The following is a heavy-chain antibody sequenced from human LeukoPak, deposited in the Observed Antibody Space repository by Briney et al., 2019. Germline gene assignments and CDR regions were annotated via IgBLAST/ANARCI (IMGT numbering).Heavy chain of an antibody. V-gene: IGHV3-30*02. J-gene: IGHJ4*02. CDR3: ARVVPTATNSLDY. CDR1: GFTFSTYG. Sequence: GGSLRLSCAASGFTFSTYGMHWVRQAPGKGLEWVAFIRNDGSYKYYADSVKGRFTISRDNSKNTLYLQMNSLRPEDTAVYYCARVVPTATNSLDYWGQGTLVTVSS. D-gene: IGHD2-2*01. CDR2: IRNDGSYK.